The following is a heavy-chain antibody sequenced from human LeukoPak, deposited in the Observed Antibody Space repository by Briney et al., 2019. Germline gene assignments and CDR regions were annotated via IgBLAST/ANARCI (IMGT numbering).Heavy chain of an antibody. CDR1: GFTFSSYE. CDR2: ISSSGSTI. J-gene: IGHJ4*02. Sequence: GGSLRLSCAASGFTFSSYEMNWVRQAPGKGLEWVSYISSSGSTIYYADSVKGRFTISRDNAKNSLYLQMNSLRAEDTPVYYCARGGALEYYDSSGYRFDYWGQGTLVTVSS. CDR3: ARGGALEYYDSSGYRFDY. D-gene: IGHD3-22*01. V-gene: IGHV3-48*03.